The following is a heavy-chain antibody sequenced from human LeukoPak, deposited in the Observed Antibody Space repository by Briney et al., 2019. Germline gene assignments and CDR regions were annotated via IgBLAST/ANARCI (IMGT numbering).Heavy chain of an antibody. Sequence: GGSLRLSCAAPGFTVSSNYMSWVRQAPGKGLEWVSVIYSGGSTYYADSVKGRFAISRDNSKNTLYLQMNSLRAEDTAVYYCARDRLGLLDRFDPWGQGTLVTVSS. J-gene: IGHJ5*02. CDR3: ARDRLGLLDRFDP. V-gene: IGHV3-66*01. CDR1: GFTVSSNY. D-gene: IGHD3-3*01. CDR2: IYSGGST.